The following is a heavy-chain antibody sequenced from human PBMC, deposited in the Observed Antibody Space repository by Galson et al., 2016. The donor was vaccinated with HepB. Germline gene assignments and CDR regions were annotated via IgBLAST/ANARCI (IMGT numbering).Heavy chain of an antibody. V-gene: IGHV3-21*06. D-gene: IGHD3-3*01. Sequence: SLRLSCAASGFTFSIYSMNWVRQAPGKGLEWVSSISGSSTYIKYADSVKGRFTISRDNAKNSLYLQMNSLRAEDTAVYYCARVGITMVGVVIDYWGQGTLVSVAS. CDR1: GFTFSIYS. CDR2: ISGSSTYI. CDR3: ARVGITMVGVVIDY. J-gene: IGHJ4*02.